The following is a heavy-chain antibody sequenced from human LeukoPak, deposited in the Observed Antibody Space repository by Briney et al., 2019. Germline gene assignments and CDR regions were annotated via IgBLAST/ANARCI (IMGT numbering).Heavy chain of an antibody. CDR3: ARSGDIVLMVSHFDY. D-gene: IGHD2-8*01. J-gene: IGHJ4*02. Sequence: PSETLSLTCTVSGYSISSGYYWGWIRQPPGKGLEWIGSIYHSGSTYYNPSLKSRVTISVDTSKNQFSLKLSSVTAADTAVYYCARSGDIVLMVSHFDYWGQGTLVTVSS. V-gene: IGHV4-38-2*02. CDR1: GYSISSGYY. CDR2: IYHSGST.